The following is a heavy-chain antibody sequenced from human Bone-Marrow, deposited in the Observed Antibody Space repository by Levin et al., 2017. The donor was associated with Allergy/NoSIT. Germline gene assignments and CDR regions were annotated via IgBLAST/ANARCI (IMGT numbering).Heavy chain of an antibody. D-gene: IGHD3-10*02. CDR3: ARERSRSGVQGIIVH. V-gene: IGHV1-2*06. Sequence: ASVKVSCKASGYIFTDYCTYWVRQAPGQGLEWMGRINPNSGVTNYAQKFQGRVTMTRDTSITTSDMELNSLTSDDTAVYFCARERSRSGVQGIIVHWGQGTLVTVSS. J-gene: IGHJ4*02. CDR1: GYIFTDYC. CDR2: INPNSGVT.